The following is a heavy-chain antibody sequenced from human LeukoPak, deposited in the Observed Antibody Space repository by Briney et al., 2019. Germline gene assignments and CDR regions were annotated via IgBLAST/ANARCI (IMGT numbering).Heavy chain of an antibody. D-gene: IGHD3-10*01. CDR3: ARDYYGSGQGIDY. J-gene: IGHJ4*02. CDR1: GGSISSSSYY. CDR2: IYYSGST. V-gene: IGHV4-39*07. Sequence: KPSETLSLTCTVSGGSISSSSYYWGWIRQPPGKGLEWIGSIYYSGSTYYNPSLKSRVAISVDTSKNQFSLKLSSVTAADTAVYYCARDYYGSGQGIDYWGQGTLVTVSS.